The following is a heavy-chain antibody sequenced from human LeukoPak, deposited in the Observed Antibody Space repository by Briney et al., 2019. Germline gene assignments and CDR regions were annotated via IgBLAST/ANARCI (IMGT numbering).Heavy chain of an antibody. D-gene: IGHD5-18*01. CDR2: IYTRGST. J-gene: IGHJ2*01. CDR3: ARENRGYSYGRYWYFDL. V-gene: IGHV4-61*02. Sequence: PSETLSLTCTVSAGSISSGTYYWSWIRQPAGKGLEWIGRIYTRGSTDYNPSLKSRLTISLDTSKNQFPLTLSSLAAADTAVYYCARENRGYSYGRYWYFDLWGRGTLVTVSS. CDR1: AGSISSGTYY.